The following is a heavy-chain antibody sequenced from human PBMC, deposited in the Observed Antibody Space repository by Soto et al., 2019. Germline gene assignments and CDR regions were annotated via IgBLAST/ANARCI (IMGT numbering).Heavy chain of an antibody. Sequence: GGSLRLSCAASGFTFSSYAMSWVRQAPGKGLEWVSAISGSGGSTYYADSVKGRFTISRDNSKNTLYLQMNSLRGEDTAVYYCAKDQAFSTTVTPYYYYGMDVWGQGTTVTVSS. V-gene: IGHV3-23*01. D-gene: IGHD4-17*01. CDR1: GFTFSSYA. J-gene: IGHJ6*02. CDR3: AKDQAFSTTVTPYYYYGMDV. CDR2: ISGSGGST.